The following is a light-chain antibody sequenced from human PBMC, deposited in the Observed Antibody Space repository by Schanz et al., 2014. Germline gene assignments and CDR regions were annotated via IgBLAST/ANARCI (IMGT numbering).Light chain of an antibody. Sequence: EIVLTQSPGTLSLSPGERATLSCRASQSVTSYLAWYQHKPGQAPRLLIYDASNRATGIPARFSGSGSGTDFTLTISSLEPEDFAVYYCQQRSNWPPGTFGGGTKVEIK. J-gene: IGKJ4*01. V-gene: IGKV3-11*01. CDR3: QQRSNWPPGT. CDR1: QSVTSY. CDR2: DAS.